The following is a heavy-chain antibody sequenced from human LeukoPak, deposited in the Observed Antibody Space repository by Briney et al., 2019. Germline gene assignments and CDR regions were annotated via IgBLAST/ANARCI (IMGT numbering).Heavy chain of an antibody. CDR2: IYTRGGA. Sequence: PSETLSLTCTVSGGSMSDYYWTWIRQPPGKGLEWIGYIYTRGGANYNPSLRSRVTISIDTSKNQFSLKLSSVTAADTAVYHCARHFRSPTGLVHDAFDIWGQGTMVTVSS. J-gene: IGHJ3*02. CDR1: GGSMSDYY. D-gene: IGHD1-1*01. V-gene: IGHV4-4*09. CDR3: ARHFRSPTGLVHDAFDI.